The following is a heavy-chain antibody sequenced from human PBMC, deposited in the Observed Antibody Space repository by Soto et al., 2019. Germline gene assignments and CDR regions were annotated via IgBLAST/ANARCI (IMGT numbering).Heavy chain of an antibody. CDR3: ATDQGIAAAGPD. CDR1: GFTFSSYS. J-gene: IGHJ4*02. V-gene: IGHV3-21*01. D-gene: IGHD6-13*01. Sequence: PGGSLRLSCAASGFTFSSYSMNWVRQAPGKGLEWVSSISSSSSYIYYADSVKGRFTISRDNAKNSLYLQMNSLRAEDTAVYYCATDQGIAAAGPDGGQGTLVTVSS. CDR2: ISSSSSYI.